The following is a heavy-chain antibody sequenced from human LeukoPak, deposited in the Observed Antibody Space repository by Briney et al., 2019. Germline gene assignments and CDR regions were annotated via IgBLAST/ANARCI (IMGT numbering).Heavy chain of an antibody. CDR3: ARASNGSDLDY. CDR2: IHYSGST. CDR1: GGSISSYY. V-gene: IGHV4-59*01. Sequence: PSETLSLTCTVSGGSISSYYWSWIRRPPGKGLEWIGYIHYSGSTNYNPSLKSRVTISVDTSKNQFSLKLSSVTAADTAVYYCARASNGSDLDYWGQGTLVTVSS. J-gene: IGHJ4*02. D-gene: IGHD2-8*01.